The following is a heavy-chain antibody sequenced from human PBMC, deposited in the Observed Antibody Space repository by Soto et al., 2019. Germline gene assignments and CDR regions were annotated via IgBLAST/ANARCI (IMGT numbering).Heavy chain of an antibody. Sequence: PSETLSLTCTVSGGSISSGDYYWSWIRQPPGKGLEWIGYIYYSGSTYYNPSLKSRVTISVDTSKNQFSLKLSSVTAADTAVYYCARARYSASTTLRNNWFDPWGQGTLVTVSS. CDR1: GGSISSGDYY. CDR2: IYYSGST. J-gene: IGHJ5*02. CDR3: ARARYSASTTLRNNWFDP. V-gene: IGHV4-30-4*01. D-gene: IGHD1-1*01.